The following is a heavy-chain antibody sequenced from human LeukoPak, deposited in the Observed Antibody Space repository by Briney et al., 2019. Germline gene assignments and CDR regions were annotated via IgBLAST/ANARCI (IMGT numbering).Heavy chain of an antibody. CDR2: IYYSGST. V-gene: IGHV4-39*01. Sequence: SETLSLTCTVSGGSISSSSYYWGWIRQPPGKGLEWIGSIYYSGSTYYNPSLKSRVTISVDTSKDQFSLKLSSVTAADTAVYYCARRYYYHSSGYYNVGDYWGQGTLVTVSS. CDR1: GGSISSSSYY. D-gene: IGHD3-22*01. CDR3: ARRYYYHSSGYYNVGDY. J-gene: IGHJ4*02.